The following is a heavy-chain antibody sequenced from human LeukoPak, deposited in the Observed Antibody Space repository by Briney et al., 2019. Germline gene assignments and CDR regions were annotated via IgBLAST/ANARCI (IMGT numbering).Heavy chain of an antibody. V-gene: IGHV1-69*05. D-gene: IGHD7-27*01. J-gene: IGHJ3*02. Sequence: GASVKVSCKASGGTFSSYAISWVRQAPGQGLEWMGGIIPIFGTANYAQKFQGRVTITTDESTSTAYMELSSLRSEDTAVYYCARWLTWGRIHDAFDIWGQGTMVTVSS. CDR2: IIPIFGTA. CDR1: GGTFSSYA. CDR3: ARWLTWGRIHDAFDI.